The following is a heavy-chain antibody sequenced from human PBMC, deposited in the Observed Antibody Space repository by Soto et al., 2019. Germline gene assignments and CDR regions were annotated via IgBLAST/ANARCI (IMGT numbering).Heavy chain of an antibody. V-gene: IGHV3-7*03. CDR2: IKEHGSQS. D-gene: IGHD5-12*01. CDR3: ARGISQTVAPIMGCYFDY. Sequence: EVQLVESGGDLVQPGGSVRLSCAASGFIFSTYWMTWVRQAPGRGPEWVASIKEHGSQSFYADSVRGRFIISRDNAKNSVYLQIDSLRAEDTAVYYCARGISQTVAPIMGCYFDYWGQGTLLTVSS. J-gene: IGHJ4*02. CDR1: GFIFSTYW.